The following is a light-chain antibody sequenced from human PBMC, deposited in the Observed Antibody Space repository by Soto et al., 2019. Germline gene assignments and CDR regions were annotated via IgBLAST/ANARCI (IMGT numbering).Light chain of an antibody. Sequence: QSVLTQPPSASGTPGQRVTISCSGSSSNTGSNYVYWYQQLPGTAPKLLIYRNNQRPSGVPDRFSGSKSGTSASLAISGLRSEDEADYYCAAWDDSLRHVVFGGGTKLTVL. V-gene: IGLV1-47*01. J-gene: IGLJ2*01. CDR1: SSNTGSNY. CDR3: AAWDDSLRHVV. CDR2: RNN.